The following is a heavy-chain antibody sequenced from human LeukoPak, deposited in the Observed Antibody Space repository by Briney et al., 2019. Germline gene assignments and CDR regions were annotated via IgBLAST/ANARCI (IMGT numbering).Heavy chain of an antibody. D-gene: IGHD6-13*01. V-gene: IGHV4-34*01. Sequence: SETLSLTCAVYGGSFSGYYWSWIRQPPGKGLEWIGEINHSGSTNYNPSLKSRVTISVDTSKNQFSLKLSSETAADTAVHYCARAKQQLDDYWGQGTLVTVSS. J-gene: IGHJ4*02. CDR1: GGSFSGYY. CDR3: ARAKQQLDDY. CDR2: INHSGST.